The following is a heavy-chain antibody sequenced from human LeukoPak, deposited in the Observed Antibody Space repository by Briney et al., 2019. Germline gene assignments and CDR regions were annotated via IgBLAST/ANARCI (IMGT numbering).Heavy chain of an antibody. V-gene: IGHV4-4*07. Sequence: PSETLSLTCIASGGSISSYYWSWLRQPAGKGLEWIGRIYTSGSTNYNPSLKSRVTMSVDTSKNQFSLTLSSMTAADTATYYCVRASVDSGGAFDVWGQGTLVTVSS. CDR3: VRASVDSGGAFDV. CDR1: GGSISSYY. J-gene: IGHJ3*01. CDR2: IYTSGST. D-gene: IGHD3-22*01.